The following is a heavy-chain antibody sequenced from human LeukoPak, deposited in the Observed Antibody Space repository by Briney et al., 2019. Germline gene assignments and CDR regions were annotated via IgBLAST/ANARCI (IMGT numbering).Heavy chain of an antibody. V-gene: IGHV3-23*01. CDR1: GFTFSSYG. CDR3: AKLNAGGGGYDYYYYYYMDV. Sequence: GGSLRLSCAASGFTFSSYGMSWVRQAPGKGLEWVSAISGSGGSTYYADSVKGRFTISRDNSKNTLYLQMNSLRAEDTAVYYCAKLNAGGGGYDYYYYYYMDVWGKGTTVTISS. CDR2: ISGSGGST. D-gene: IGHD5-12*01. J-gene: IGHJ6*03.